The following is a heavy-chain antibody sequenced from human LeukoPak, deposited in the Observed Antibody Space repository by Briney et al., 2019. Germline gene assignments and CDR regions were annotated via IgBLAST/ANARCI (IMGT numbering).Heavy chain of an antibody. V-gene: IGHV1-2*02. J-gene: IGHJ4*02. CDR3: ARPYLRRRLYFDY. D-gene: IGHD3-16*01. Sequence: ASVKVSCKASGYPFTGYYMHWVRQAPGQGLEWMGWINPNSGGTNYAQKFQGRVTMTRDTSISTAYMELSRLRSDDTAVYYCARPYLRRRLYFDYWGQGTLVTVSS. CDR2: INPNSGGT. CDR1: GYPFTGYY.